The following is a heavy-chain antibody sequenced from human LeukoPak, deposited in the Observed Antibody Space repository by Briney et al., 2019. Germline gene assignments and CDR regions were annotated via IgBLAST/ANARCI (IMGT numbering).Heavy chain of an antibody. CDR1: GFTFSSYA. J-gene: IGHJ4*02. CDR3: AKDHGYNPSFDY. D-gene: IGHD5-24*01. V-gene: IGHV3-23*01. Sequence: GGSLRLSCAASGFTFSSYAMSWVRQAPGKGLEWVSAISGSGGSTYYADSVKGRFTISRDSSKNTLYLQMNSLRAEDTAVYYCAKDHGYNPSFDYWGQGTLVTVSS. CDR2: ISGSGGST.